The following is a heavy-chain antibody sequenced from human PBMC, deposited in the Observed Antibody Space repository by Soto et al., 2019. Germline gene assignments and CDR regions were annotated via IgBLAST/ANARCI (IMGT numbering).Heavy chain of an antibody. CDR1: GFTFNSYT. V-gene: IGHV3-23*01. Sequence: GGSLRLSCAASGFTFNSYTMAWVRQAPGKGLEWVSSISGSGGSPSYADSVQGRLTISRDNSRNTISLQMNSLRAEDTATYYCAKARCTGNSCYVPDYWGHGGLVTVSS. D-gene: IGHD2-8*02. J-gene: IGHJ4*01. CDR3: AKARCTGNSCYVPDY. CDR2: ISGSGGSP.